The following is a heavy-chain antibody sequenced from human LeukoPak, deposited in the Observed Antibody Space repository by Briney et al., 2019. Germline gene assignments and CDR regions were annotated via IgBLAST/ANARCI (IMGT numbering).Heavy chain of an antibody. CDR1: GFTFSSYG. CDR2: ISYDGSNK. Sequence: QSGGSLRLSCAASGFTFSSYGMHWVRQAPGKGLEWVAVISYDGSNKYYADSVKGRFTISRDNSKNTLYLQMNSLRAEDTAVYYCAKDDYGDYWGNWFDPWGQGTLVTVSS. V-gene: IGHV3-30*18. J-gene: IGHJ5*02. D-gene: IGHD4-17*01. CDR3: AKDDYGDYWGNWFDP.